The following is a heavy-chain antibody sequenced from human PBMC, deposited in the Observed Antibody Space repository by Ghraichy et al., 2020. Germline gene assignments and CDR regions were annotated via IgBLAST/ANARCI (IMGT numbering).Heavy chain of an antibody. CDR3: ARDPGYCSGGRCFGDAFDI. J-gene: IGHJ3*02. CDR2: ISTSSSYI. D-gene: IGHD2-15*01. V-gene: IGHV3-21*01. Sequence: GGSLRLSCADSGFTFSSYDMNWVRQAPGKGLEWVSYISTSSSYIYYADSVEGRFTISRDNAKNSLSLQMSSLRVEDTAVYYCARDPGYCSGGRCFGDAFDIWGQGTMVTVSS. CDR1: GFTFSSYD.